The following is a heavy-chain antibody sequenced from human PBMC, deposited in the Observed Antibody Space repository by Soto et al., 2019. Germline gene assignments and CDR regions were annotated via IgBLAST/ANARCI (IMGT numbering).Heavy chain of an antibody. CDR2: IPSDGSAQ. CDR3: ARAVSGQVWSAWTWLDY. J-gene: IGHJ4*02. V-gene: IGHV3-30-3*01. CDR1: GFTFRDYA. Sequence: QVQLVESGGGVVQPGRSLRLSCEASGFTFRDYAMHWVRQAPGKGLECVAAIPSDGSAQHYADSVKGRFSISRDNSKNTLSLQMNSLRPADAALYYCARAVSGQVWSAWTWLDYWGQGTLVTVSS. D-gene: IGHD3-3*01.